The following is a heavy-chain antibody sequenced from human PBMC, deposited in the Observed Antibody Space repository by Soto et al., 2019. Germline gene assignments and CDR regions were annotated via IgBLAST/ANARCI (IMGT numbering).Heavy chain of an antibody. J-gene: IGHJ6*02. CDR1: GFTFSSYG. CDR3: AKDVESYGPFSLVDYGMDV. D-gene: IGHD5-18*01. Sequence: HPGGSLRLSCAASGFTFSSYGMSWVRQAPGKGLEWVAAISGNGGSTYYADSVKGRFTIPRDNSKNTLYLQMNSLRAEDTAVYYCAKDVESYGPFSLVDYGMDVWGQGTTVTVSS. V-gene: IGHV3-23*01. CDR2: ISGNGGST.